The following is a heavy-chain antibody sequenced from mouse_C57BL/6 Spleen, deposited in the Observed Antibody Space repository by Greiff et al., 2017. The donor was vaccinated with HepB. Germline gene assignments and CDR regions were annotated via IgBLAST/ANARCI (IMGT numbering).Heavy chain of an antibody. J-gene: IGHJ1*03. D-gene: IGHD2-5*01. V-gene: IGHV1-15*01. CDR3: TRHEVTTGYFDV. CDR2: IDPETGGT. Sequence: VQLQQSGAELVRPGASVTLSCKASGYTFTDYEMHWVKQTPVHGLEWIGAIDPETGGTAYNQKFKGKAILTADKSSSTASMELRSLTAEDSAVYYCTRHEVTTGYFDVWGTGTTVTVSS. CDR1: GYTFTDYE.